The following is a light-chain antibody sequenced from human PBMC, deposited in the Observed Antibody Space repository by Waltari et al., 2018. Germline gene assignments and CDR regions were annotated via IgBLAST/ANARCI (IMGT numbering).Light chain of an antibody. CDR3: QAWDSSAVI. V-gene: IGLV3-1*01. J-gene: IGLJ2*01. Sequence: SYALTQAPSVSVSPGQTASITCSGENIENHYVYWYQQKSGQSPVLVIHQDTKRPSGIPERFSGSNSGSAATLTITGTQAVDEADYYCQAWDSSAVIFGGGTKLTVL. CDR2: QDT. CDR1: NIENHY.